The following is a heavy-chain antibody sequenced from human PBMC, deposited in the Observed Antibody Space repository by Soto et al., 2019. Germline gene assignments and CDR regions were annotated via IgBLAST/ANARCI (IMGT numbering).Heavy chain of an antibody. D-gene: IGHD2-15*01. Sequence: PGGSLRLSXTASGFTFFTYAMTWVRQAPGKGLEWVSSITDTGVSTYYADSVKGRFTISRDNSKNTLYLQMNSLRTDDSAVYYCAKDSPVVMFLFDSWGRGTLVTVS. CDR3: AKDSPVVMFLFDS. CDR1: GFTFFTYA. CDR2: ITDTGVST. J-gene: IGHJ4*02. V-gene: IGHV3-23*01.